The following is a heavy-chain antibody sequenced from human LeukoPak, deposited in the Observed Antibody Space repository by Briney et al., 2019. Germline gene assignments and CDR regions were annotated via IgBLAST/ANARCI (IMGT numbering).Heavy chain of an antibody. D-gene: IGHD3-3*01. CDR3: AKAGYDFRTGYHRGFLDY. CDR2: IWFDGSIK. J-gene: IGHJ4*02. V-gene: IGHV3-33*06. Sequence: GSLRLSCAASGFTFSSSVMHWVRQAPGKGLEWVAAIWFDGSIKFYGDSVKGRFTVSRDNSKNTLYLQMNSLGAEDTAVYYCAKAGYDFRTGYHRGFLDYWGQGTLVTVSS. CDR1: GFTFSSSV.